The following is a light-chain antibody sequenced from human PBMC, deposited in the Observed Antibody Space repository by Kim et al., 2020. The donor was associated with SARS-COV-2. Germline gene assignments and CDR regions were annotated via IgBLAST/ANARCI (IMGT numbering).Light chain of an antibody. CDR2: WAF. Sequence: TTINCQSSRSVLNSNNSKNDLVWYQQKSGQPPKPLLYWAFTRAAGVPERFSGSVSGANFTLTISSLQAEDVAVYFCQQYYSSPWTFGQGTKVDIK. V-gene: IGKV4-1*01. CDR3: QQYYSSPWT. J-gene: IGKJ1*01. CDR1: RSVLNSNNSKND.